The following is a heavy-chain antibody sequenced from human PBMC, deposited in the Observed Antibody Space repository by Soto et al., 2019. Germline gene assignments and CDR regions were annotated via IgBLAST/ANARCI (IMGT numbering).Heavy chain of an antibody. V-gene: IGHV1-18*01. J-gene: IGHJ4*02. CDR1: GYTFTSYG. CDR3: GRGLGSDSLDY. CDR2: ISAYNGNT. D-gene: IGHD3-10*01. Sequence: QVQLVQSGAEVKKPGASVKVSCKASGYTFTSYGISWVRQAPGQGLEWMGWISAYNGNTNYAQKLQGRVTMTTDTSKSTANMELRSLTTKDTFVYYSGRGLGSDSLDYWGEGTRGTV.